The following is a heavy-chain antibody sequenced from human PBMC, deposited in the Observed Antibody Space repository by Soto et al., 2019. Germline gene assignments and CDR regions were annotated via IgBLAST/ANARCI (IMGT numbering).Heavy chain of an antibody. Sequence: SETLSLTCTVSGGSISSSSYYWGWIRQPPGKGLEWIGSIYYSGSTYYNPSLKSRVTISVDTSKNQFSLKLSSVTAADTAVYYCARHRGNEDYVRYYYGMDVWGQGTTVTVSS. CDR3: ARHRGNEDYVRYYYGMDV. CDR1: GGSISSSSYY. D-gene: IGHD3-10*02. CDR2: IYYSGST. J-gene: IGHJ6*02. V-gene: IGHV4-39*01.